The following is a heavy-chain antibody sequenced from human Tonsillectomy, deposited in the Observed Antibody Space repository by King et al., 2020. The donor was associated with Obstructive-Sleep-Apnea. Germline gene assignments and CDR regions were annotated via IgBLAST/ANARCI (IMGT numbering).Heavy chain of an antibody. CDR2: MYYSGNT. CDR3: ARHRGVEDYGDYGDYFDY. V-gene: IGHV4-59*08. D-gene: IGHD4-17*01. CDR1: GGSISNYY. Sequence: QLQESGPGLVKPSETLSLTCTVSGGSISNYYWSWIRQPPGKGLEWIGYMYYSGNTNFNPSLKSRVTISADTSKIQFSLRRSSVTAAATAVYYCARHRGVEDYGDYGDYFDYWGQGTLVTVSS. J-gene: IGHJ4*02.